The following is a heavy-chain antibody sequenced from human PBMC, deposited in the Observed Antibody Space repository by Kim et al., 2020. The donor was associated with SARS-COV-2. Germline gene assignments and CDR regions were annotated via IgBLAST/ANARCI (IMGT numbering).Heavy chain of an antibody. Sequence: SVKVSCKASGGTFSSYAISWVRQAPGQGLEWMGGIIPIFGTANYAQKFQGRVTITADESTSTAYMELSSLRSEDTAVYYCARTVDSGSSWYLVRWFDPWGQGTLVTVSS. D-gene: IGHD6-13*01. J-gene: IGHJ5*02. CDR3: ARTVDSGSSWYLVRWFDP. CDR1: GGTFSSYA. CDR2: IIPIFGTA. V-gene: IGHV1-69*13.